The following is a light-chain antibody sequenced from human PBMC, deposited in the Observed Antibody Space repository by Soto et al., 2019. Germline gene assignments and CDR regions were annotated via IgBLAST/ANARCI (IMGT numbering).Light chain of an antibody. CDR3: CSHAGRNTYV. CDR2: EGF. J-gene: IGLJ1*01. CDR1: SSDVGSGNV. V-gene: IGLV2-23*01. Sequence: QSVLTQPASVSGSPGQSITISCTGTSSDVGSGNVVSWYQHYPGKAPQLMIYEGFKRPSGVSSRFSGSKSGNTASLPISGLQAEDEAEYYCCSHAGRNTYVFGTGTKVTV.